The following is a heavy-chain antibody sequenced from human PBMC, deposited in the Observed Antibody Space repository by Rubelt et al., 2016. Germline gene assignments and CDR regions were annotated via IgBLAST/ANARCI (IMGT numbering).Heavy chain of an antibody. Sequence: QVQLVQSGAEVKKPGASVKVSCKASGYTFTSYGFSWVRQAPGQGLEWMGWINAYNGNTNYEQKFQDRVIMTTDTSTSTAYMELRSLRSDDTAVYFCARGPDYGDSGWFDTWGQGTLVTVSS. CDR3: ARGPDYGDSGWFDT. CDR1: GYTFTSYG. V-gene: IGHV1-18*01. J-gene: IGHJ5*02. CDR2: INAYNGNT. D-gene: IGHD4-17*01.